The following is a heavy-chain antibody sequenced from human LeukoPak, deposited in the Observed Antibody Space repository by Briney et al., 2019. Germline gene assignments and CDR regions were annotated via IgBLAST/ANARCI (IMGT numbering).Heavy chain of an antibody. Sequence: GGSLRLSCAASGFTFSSYAMSWVRQAPGKGLEWVSAISGSGGSTYYADSVKGRFTISRDTAKNSLYLQMNSLRAEDTAVYYCARDLSNWGPGGFDYWGQGTLVTVSS. D-gene: IGHD7-27*01. CDR2: ISGSGGST. V-gene: IGHV3-23*01. CDR3: ARDLSNWGPGGFDY. CDR1: GFTFSSYA. J-gene: IGHJ4*02.